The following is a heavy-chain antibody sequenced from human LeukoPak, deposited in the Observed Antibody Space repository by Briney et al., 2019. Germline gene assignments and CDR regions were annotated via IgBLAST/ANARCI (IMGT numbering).Heavy chain of an antibody. CDR3: ARDRSSFFFDY. J-gene: IGHJ4*02. D-gene: IGHD6-6*01. CDR2: ISSNGGKT. CDR1: GFTFSRDY. V-gene: IGHV3-64*01. Sequence: GGSLRLPCAASGFTFSRDYIHWVLQAPGKGLEYVSAISSNGGKTHYTNSVKGRFTISRDNSKNTVYLQMGSLSTEDTAVYYCARDRSSFFFDYWGQGTLVTVSS.